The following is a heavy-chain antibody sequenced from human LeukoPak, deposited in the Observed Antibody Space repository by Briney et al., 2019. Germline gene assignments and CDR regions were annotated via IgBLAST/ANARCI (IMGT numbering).Heavy chain of an antibody. CDR1: GYSFTSYW. CDR3: ARHPRYCSSTSCYRGYFQH. J-gene: IGHJ1*01. Sequence: GESRKISCKGSGYSFTSYWIGWVRQMPGKGLEWMGIIYPGDSDTRYSPSFQGQVTISADKSISTAYLQWSSLKASDTAMYYCARHPRYCSSTSCYRGYFQHWGQGTLVTVSS. CDR2: IYPGDSDT. V-gene: IGHV5-51*01. D-gene: IGHD2-2*01.